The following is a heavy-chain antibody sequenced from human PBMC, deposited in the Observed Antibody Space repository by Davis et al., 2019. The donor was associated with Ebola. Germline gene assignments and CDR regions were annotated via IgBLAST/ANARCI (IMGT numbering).Heavy chain of an antibody. CDR2: INPNSGGT. D-gene: IGHD6-13*01. CDR3: ATPKYSSSWYYYYYGMDV. CDR1: GYTFTGYY. J-gene: IGHJ6*02. V-gene: IGHV1-2*02. Sequence: ASVKVSCKASGYTFTGYYMHWVRQAPGQGLEWMGWINPNSGGTNYAQKFQGRVTMTEDTSTDTAYMELSSLRSEDTAVYYCATPKYSSSWYYYYYGMDVWGQGTTVTVSS.